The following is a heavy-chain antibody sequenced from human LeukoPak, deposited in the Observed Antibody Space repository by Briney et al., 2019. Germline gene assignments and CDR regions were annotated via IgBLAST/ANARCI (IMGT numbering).Heavy chain of an antibody. J-gene: IGHJ4*02. CDR1: GFTFSSYW. CDR3: AKAPESGYDSDVDY. CDR2: LKQDGSEK. D-gene: IGHD5-12*01. V-gene: IGHV3-7*01. Sequence: GGSLRLSCAASGFTFSSYWMSWVRQAPGKGLEWVAHLKQDGSEKYYVDSMKGRFTISRDNSKNTLYLQMNSLRAEDTAVYYCAKAPESGYDSDVDYWGQGTLVTVSS.